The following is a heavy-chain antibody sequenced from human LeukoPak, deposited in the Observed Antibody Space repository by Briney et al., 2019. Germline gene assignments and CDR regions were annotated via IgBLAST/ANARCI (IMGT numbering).Heavy chain of an antibody. J-gene: IGHJ3*02. CDR2: IYTSGST. D-gene: IGHD3-22*01. CDR3: ARDDDRPADAFDI. Sequence: PSQTLSLTCTVSGGSISSGGYYWSWIRQPAGKGLEWIGRIYTSGSTNYNPSLKSRVTMSVDTSKNQFSLKLSSVTAADTAVYYCARDDDRPADAFDIWGQGTMVTVSS. CDR1: GGSISSGGYY. V-gene: IGHV4-61*02.